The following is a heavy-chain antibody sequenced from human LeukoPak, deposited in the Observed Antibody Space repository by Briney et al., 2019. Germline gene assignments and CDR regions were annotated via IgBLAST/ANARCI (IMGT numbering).Heavy chain of an antibody. D-gene: IGHD6-13*01. Sequence: SVKVSCKASGGTFSSYAISWVRQAPGQGLEWMGGIIPIFGTANYAQKFQGRVTITAGESTSTAYMELSSLRSEDTAVYYCASALFYSSSWYYYFDYWGQGTLVTVSS. CDR1: GGTFSSYA. J-gene: IGHJ4*02. CDR3: ASALFYSSSWYYYFDY. CDR2: IIPIFGTA. V-gene: IGHV1-69*13.